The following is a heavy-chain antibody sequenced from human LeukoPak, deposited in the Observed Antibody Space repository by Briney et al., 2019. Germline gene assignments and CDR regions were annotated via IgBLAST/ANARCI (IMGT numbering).Heavy chain of an antibody. Sequence: GGSLRLSCAVSGFTFSSFAMHWVRQAPGKGLEWVAVISYDGGNKYYADSVKGRFTISRDNSKNTVYLQMNSLRAEDTAVYYCTRDPSCTSTRCEVDYFDYWGQGTLVTVSS. CDR3: TRDPSCTSTRCEVDYFDY. V-gene: IGHV3-30*04. CDR2: ISYDGGNK. CDR1: GFTFSSFA. D-gene: IGHD2-2*01. J-gene: IGHJ4*02.